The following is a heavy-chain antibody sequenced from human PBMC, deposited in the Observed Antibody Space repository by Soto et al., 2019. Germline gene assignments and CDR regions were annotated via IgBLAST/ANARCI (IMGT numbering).Heavy chain of an antibody. J-gene: IGHJ5*02. CDR2: MNPNSGNT. Sequence: QVQLVQSGAEVKKPGASVKVSCKASGYTFTSYDINWVRQATGQGLEWMGWMNPNSGNTGYAQKFQGRVTMTRNTSISTAYMELSSLRSEDTAVYYWARSPYCSGGSCYPRRRWFDPWGQGTLVTVSS. CDR1: GYTFTSYD. CDR3: ARSPYCSGGSCYPRRRWFDP. D-gene: IGHD2-15*01. V-gene: IGHV1-8*01.